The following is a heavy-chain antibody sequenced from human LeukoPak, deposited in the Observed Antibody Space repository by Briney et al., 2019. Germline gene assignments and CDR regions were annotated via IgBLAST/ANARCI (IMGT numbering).Heavy chain of an antibody. CDR2: ISWNSGSI. CDR3: ARDRYYYDSSGFRYFDY. J-gene: IGHJ4*02. D-gene: IGHD3-22*01. Sequence: PGGSLRLSCAASGFTFDDYAMHWVRQAPGKGLEWVSGISWNSGSIGYADSVKGRFTISRDNAKNSLYLQMSSLRAEDTAVYYCARDRYYYDSSGFRYFDYWGQGTLVTVSS. V-gene: IGHV3-9*01. CDR1: GFTFDDYA.